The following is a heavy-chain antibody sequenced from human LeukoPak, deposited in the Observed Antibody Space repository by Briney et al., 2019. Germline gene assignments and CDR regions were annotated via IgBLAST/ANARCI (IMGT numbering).Heavy chain of an antibody. J-gene: IGHJ4*02. D-gene: IGHD3-9*01. CDR2: ISSSSSYI. Sequence: PGGSLRLSCAASGFTFSSYSMNWVRQAPGKGLEWVSSISSSSSYIYYADSVKGRFTISRDNAKNSLYLQMNSLRAEDTAVYYCARRKQVDWYVDYWGQGTLVIVSS. CDR3: ARRKQVDWYVDY. CDR1: GFTFSSYS. V-gene: IGHV3-21*01.